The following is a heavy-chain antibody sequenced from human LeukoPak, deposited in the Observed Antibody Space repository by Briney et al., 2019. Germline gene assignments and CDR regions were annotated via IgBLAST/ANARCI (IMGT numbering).Heavy chain of an antibody. J-gene: IGHJ6*02. V-gene: IGHV4-34*01. CDR2: INHSGST. Sequence: GSLRLSCAASGFSFSSYAMSWVRQPPGKGLEWIGEINHSGSTNYNPSLKSRVTISVDTSKNQFSLKLSSVTAADTAVYYCARAYSSSSVLYYYYYYGMDVWGQGTTVTVSS. CDR3: ARAYSSSSVLYYYYYYGMDV. D-gene: IGHD6-6*01. CDR1: GFSFSSYA.